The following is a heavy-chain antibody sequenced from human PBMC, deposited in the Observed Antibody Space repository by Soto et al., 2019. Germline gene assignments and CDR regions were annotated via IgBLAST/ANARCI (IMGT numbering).Heavy chain of an antibody. CDR1: GFTLDDYT. CDR2: VGWNGGDI. D-gene: IGHD2-2*01. J-gene: IGHJ6*02. Sequence: VQLVESGGGLVQPGGSLRLSCAASGFTLDDYTMHWVRQAPGKGLEWVSGVGWNGGDIVYVDSVKGRFTVSRDNTKNSLYLEVNSLRAEDTAIYYCAKDRAVVVPVSTSYFHYYGLDVWGQGTTVTVS. V-gene: IGHV3-9*01. CDR3: AKDRAVVVPVSTSYFHYYGLDV.